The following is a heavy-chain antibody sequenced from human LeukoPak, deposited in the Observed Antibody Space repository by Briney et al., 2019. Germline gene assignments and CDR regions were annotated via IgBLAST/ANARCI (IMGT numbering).Heavy chain of an antibody. CDR3: ARTPNLSTVTTYFLY. CDR2: ISYDGSNK. CDR1: GFTFSSFA. D-gene: IGHD4-17*01. J-gene: IGHJ4*02. Sequence: PGRSWRLSCAASGFTFSSFAMPWVRQAPGKGLEWVAVISYDGSNKYYADSVKGRFTISRDNSKNTLYLQMNSLRAEDTAVYYCARTPNLSTVTTYFLYWGQGTLVTVSS. V-gene: IGHV3-30*04.